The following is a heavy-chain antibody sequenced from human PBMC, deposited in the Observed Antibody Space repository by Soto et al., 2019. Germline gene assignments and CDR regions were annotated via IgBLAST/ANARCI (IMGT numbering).Heavy chain of an antibody. D-gene: IGHD1-20*01. J-gene: IGHJ4*01. Sequence: EVQLVESGGGLVQPGGSLRLSCAASGFTFSSYEMNWVRQAPGKGLEWVSYISSSGSTIYYADSVKGRFTISRDNAKNSLYLQMNSLRAEDTAVYYCARDRGITAIDYWGHGTLVTVSS. CDR2: ISSSGSTI. CDR3: ARDRGITAIDY. CDR1: GFTFSSYE. V-gene: IGHV3-48*03.